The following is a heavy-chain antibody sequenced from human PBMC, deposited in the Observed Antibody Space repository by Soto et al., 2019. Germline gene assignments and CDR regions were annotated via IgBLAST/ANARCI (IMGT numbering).Heavy chain of an antibody. Sequence: GGSLRLSCAASGFTFSSYSMNWVRQAPGKGLEWVSYISSGSSTIYYADSVKGRFTISRDNAKNSLYLQMNSLRAEDTAVYYCARAGAAGLNYYYYYMDVWGKGTTVTVSS. CDR3: ARAGAAGLNYYYYYMDV. J-gene: IGHJ6*03. D-gene: IGHD6-13*01. CDR2: ISSGSSTI. V-gene: IGHV3-48*01. CDR1: GFTFSSYS.